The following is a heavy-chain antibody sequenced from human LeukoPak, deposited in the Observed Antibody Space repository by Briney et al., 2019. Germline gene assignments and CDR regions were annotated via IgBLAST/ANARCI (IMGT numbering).Heavy chain of an antibody. Sequence: PGGSLRLSCEVSGFTFSIYWMHWIRQAPGKGLVWVSRINNDGSSIGYADSVKGRLTISRDNAKNTLYLQMNSLRAEDTAVYYCTRGMYSSAWSIDYWGQGTLVTVSP. V-gene: IGHV3-74*01. D-gene: IGHD6-19*01. J-gene: IGHJ4*02. CDR1: GFTFSIYW. CDR3: TRGMYSSAWSIDY. CDR2: INNDGSSI.